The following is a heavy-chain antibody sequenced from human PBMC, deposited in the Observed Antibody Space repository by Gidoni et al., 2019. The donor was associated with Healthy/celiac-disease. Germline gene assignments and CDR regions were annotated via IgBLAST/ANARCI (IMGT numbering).Heavy chain of an antibody. CDR1: GFTFSSYA. J-gene: IGHJ3*02. V-gene: IGHV3-30-3*01. Sequence: QVQLVESGGGVVEPGRSLRLSCAAPGFTFSSYAMHWVRQAPGKGLEWVAVISYDGSNTYYADSVKGRFTISRDNSKNTLYLQMNSLRAEDTAVYYCARNAVANAFDIWCQGTMVTVSS. CDR3: ARNAVANAFDI. D-gene: IGHD6-19*01. CDR2: ISYDGSNT.